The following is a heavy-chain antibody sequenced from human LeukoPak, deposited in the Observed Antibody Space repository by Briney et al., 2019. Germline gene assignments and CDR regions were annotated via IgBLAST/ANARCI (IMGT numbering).Heavy chain of an antibody. D-gene: IGHD1-14*01. V-gene: IGHV3-74*01. CDR3: ARGNPGGEYY. Sequence: GGSLRLSCAASGLTFSSHWMHWVRQAPGKGLVWVSRITNDGSSTTYADSVKGRFTISRDNAKNMLYLQVNSLRAEDTAAYYCARGNPGGEYYWGQGTLVTVSS. CDR1: GLTFSSHW. J-gene: IGHJ4*02. CDR2: ITNDGSST.